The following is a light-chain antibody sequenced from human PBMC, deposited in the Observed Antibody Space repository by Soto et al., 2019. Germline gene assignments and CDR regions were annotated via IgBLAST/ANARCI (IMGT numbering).Light chain of an antibody. J-gene: IGLJ2*01. Sequence: QSALTQPASVSGSPGQSITISCTGTSSDVGGYNYVSWYQQHPGKAPKLMIYDVSNRPSGVSNRFSGSKSGNTASLTISVLQAEDEADYYCSSYTSSNTHVLFGGGTKLTVL. V-gene: IGLV2-14*01. CDR2: DVS. CDR3: SSYTSSNTHVL. CDR1: SSDVGGYNY.